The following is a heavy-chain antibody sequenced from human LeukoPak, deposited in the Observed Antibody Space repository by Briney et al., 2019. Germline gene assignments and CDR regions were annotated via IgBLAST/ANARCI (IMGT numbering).Heavy chain of an antibody. J-gene: IGHJ4*02. CDR2: IIPIFGTA. Sequence: SVKVSCKASGGTFSSYAISWVRQAPGQGLEWMGRIIPIFGTANYAQKFQGRVTITTDESTSTACMELSSLRSEDTAVYYCARGDSSGYYGDYWGQGTLVTVSS. CDR1: GGTFSSYA. D-gene: IGHD3-22*01. CDR3: ARGDSSGYYGDY. V-gene: IGHV1-69*05.